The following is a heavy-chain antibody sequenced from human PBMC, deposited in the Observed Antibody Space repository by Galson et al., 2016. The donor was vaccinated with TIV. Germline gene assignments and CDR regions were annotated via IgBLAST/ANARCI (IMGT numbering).Heavy chain of an antibody. CDR3: AKGMAIFGVIPPWGGMDV. V-gene: IGHV3-30*02. Sequence: SLRLSCAASGFTFSTYVMHWVRQAPGMGLEWVAFVRYDGSHKNYADSVKGRFTISRDNSKYTLYLQMNSLRAEDTAVYYCAKGMAIFGVIPPWGGMDVWGQGTTVTVSS. CDR1: GFTFSTYV. D-gene: IGHD3-3*01. CDR2: VRYDGSHK. J-gene: IGHJ6*02.